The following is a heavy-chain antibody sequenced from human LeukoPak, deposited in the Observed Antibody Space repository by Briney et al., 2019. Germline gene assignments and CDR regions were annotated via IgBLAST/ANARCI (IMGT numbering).Heavy chain of an antibody. CDR2: IKQDGSEK. CDR1: GFTLSIYW. D-gene: IGHD2-21*01. CDR3: ARIFQFYSNGFDT. J-gene: IGHJ3*02. V-gene: IGHV3-7*03. Sequence: PGGSLRLSCAASGFTLSIYWMTWVRQAPGKGLEWVANIKQDGSEKYYVDSVKGRFTISRDNAKSSVYLQMNSLRAEDTAVYYCARIFQFYSNGFDTWGPGTMVTISS.